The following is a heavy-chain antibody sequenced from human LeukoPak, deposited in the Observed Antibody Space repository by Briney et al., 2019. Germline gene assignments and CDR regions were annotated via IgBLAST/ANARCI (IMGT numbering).Heavy chain of an antibody. J-gene: IGHJ4*02. D-gene: IGHD6-13*01. CDR3: AKAPYSSSWFNYFDY. V-gene: IGHV3-23*01. CDR1: GFTFSSYA. Sequence: PGGSLRLSCAASGFTFSSYAMSWVRQAPGKGLEWVSAISGSGGSTYYADSVKGRFTISRGNSKNTLYLQMNSLRAEDTAVYYCAKAPYSSSWFNYFDYWGQGTLVTVSS. CDR2: ISGSGGST.